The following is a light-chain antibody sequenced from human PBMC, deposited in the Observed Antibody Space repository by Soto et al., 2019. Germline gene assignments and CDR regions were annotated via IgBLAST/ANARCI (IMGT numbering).Light chain of an antibody. CDR3: SSFAGTNNFVL. V-gene: IGLV2-8*02. CDR2: EVT. J-gene: IGLJ2*01. Sequence: QSALTQPPSASRSPGQSVTISCTGTSSDVGGYDYVSWFQQHPGKAPKLLIYEVTKRPSGVPDRFSGSKSGNTASLTVSGLLAEDDANYYCSSFAGTNNFVLFGGGTKLTVL. CDR1: SSDVGGYDY.